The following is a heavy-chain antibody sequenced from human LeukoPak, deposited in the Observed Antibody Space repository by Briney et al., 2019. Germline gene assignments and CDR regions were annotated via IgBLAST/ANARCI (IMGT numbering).Heavy chain of an antibody. Sequence: LSLTCAVYGGSFSGYYWSWIRQAPGKGLEWVSYISSSGSTIYYADSVKGRFTISRDNAKNSLYLQMNSLRAEDTAVYYCARAPGVLYCSSTSCYRGWFDPWGQGTLVTVSS. CDR3: ARAPGVLYCSSTSCYRGWFDP. D-gene: IGHD2-2*01. CDR1: GGSFSGYY. CDR2: ISSSGSTI. V-gene: IGHV3-11*01. J-gene: IGHJ5*02.